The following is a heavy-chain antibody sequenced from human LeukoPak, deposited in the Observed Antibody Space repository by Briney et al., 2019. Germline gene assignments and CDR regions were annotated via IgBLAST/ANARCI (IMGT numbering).Heavy chain of an antibody. V-gene: IGHV3-30-3*01. D-gene: IGHD6-19*01. CDR1: GFTFSSYA. J-gene: IGHJ4*02. CDR2: ISYDGSNK. Sequence: QPGGSLRLSCAASGFTFSSYAMHWVRQAPGKGLEWVAVISYDGSNKYYADSVKGRFTISRDNSKNTLYLQMNSLRAEDTAVYYCARDAPVPPFNIAVAGNDYWGQGTLVTVSS. CDR3: ARDAPVPPFNIAVAGNDY.